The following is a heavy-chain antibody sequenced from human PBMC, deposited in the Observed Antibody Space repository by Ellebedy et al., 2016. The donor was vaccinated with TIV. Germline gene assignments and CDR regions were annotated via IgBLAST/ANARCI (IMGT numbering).Heavy chain of an antibody. Sequence: PGGSLRLSCAASGFTFSNAWMSWVRQAPGKGLEWVGRIKSKTDGGTTDYAAPVKGRFTISRDDSKNTLYLQMNSLKTEDTAVYYCTTLYGDYGVGDYWGQGTLVTVSS. V-gene: IGHV3-15*01. CDR1: GFTFSNAW. J-gene: IGHJ4*02. CDR3: TTLYGDYGVGDY. CDR2: IKSKTDGGTT. D-gene: IGHD4-17*01.